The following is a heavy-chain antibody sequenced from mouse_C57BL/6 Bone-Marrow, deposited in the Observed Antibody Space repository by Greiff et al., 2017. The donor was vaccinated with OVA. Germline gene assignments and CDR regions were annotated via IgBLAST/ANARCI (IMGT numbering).Heavy chain of an antibody. CDR3: TTVTTVVATDYAMDY. J-gene: IGHJ4*01. V-gene: IGHV14-4*01. CDR1: GFNIKDDY. Sequence: EVKVVESGAELVRPGASVKLSCTASGFNIKDDYMHWVKQRPEQGLEWIGWIDPENGDTEYASKFQGKATITADTSSNTAYLQLSSLTSEDTAVYYCTTVTTVVATDYAMDYWGQGTSVTVSS. D-gene: IGHD1-1*01. CDR2: IDPENGDT.